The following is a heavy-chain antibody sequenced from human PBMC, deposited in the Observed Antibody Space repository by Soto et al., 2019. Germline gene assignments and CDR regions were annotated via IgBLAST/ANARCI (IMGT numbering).Heavy chain of an antibody. CDR3: AKDNKAWFGEQWGFDFDY. D-gene: IGHD3-10*01. CDR2: ISYDGSNK. CDR1: GFTFSSYG. Sequence: PGGSLRLSCAASGFTFSSYGMHWVRQAPGKGLEWVAVISYDGSNKYYADSVKGRFTISRDNSKNTLYLQMNSLRAEDTAVYYCAKDNKAWFGEQWGFDFDYWGQGTLVTVSS. V-gene: IGHV3-30*18. J-gene: IGHJ4*02.